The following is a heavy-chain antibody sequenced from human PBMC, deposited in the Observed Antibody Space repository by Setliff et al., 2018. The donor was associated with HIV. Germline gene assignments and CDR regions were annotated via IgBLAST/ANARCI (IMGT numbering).Heavy chain of an antibody. D-gene: IGHD3-10*01. J-gene: IGHJ3*02. V-gene: IGHV4-34*01. Sequence: ASETLSLTCAVYGGSFSDYFWTWIRQPPGKGLGWIGKIRPSGGTNYNPSLKSRVTISVDSSKNQFSLKLSSVTAADTAVYFCARTLWFEESASYDAFDIWGQGTMVTVSS. CDR2: IRPSGGT. CDR1: GGSFSDYF. CDR3: ARTLWFEESASYDAFDI.